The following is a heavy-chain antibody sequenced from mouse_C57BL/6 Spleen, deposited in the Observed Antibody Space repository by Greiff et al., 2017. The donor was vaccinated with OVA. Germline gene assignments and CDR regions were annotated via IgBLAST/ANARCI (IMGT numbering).Heavy chain of an antibody. J-gene: IGHJ3*01. V-gene: IGHV1-55*01. CDR2: IYPGSGST. CDR3: ARAYDYDSAWFAY. CDR1: GYTFTSYW. Sequence: VQLQQSGAELVKPGASVKMSCKASGYTFTSYWITWVKQRPGQGLEWIGDIYPGSGSTNYNEKFKSKATLTVDTSSSTAYMQLSSLTSEDSAVYYCARAYDYDSAWFAYWGQGTLVTVSA. D-gene: IGHD2-4*01.